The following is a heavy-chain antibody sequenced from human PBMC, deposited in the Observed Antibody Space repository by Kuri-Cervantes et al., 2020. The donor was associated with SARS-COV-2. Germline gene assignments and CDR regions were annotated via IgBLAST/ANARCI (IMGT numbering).Heavy chain of an antibody. Sequence: SAKVSCKASGGTFSSYAISWVRQAPGQGLEWMGGIIPIFGTANYAQKFQGRVTITRDTSASTAYMELSSLRSEDTAVYYCARGLSWTYGGAFDIWGQGTMVTVSS. D-gene: IGHD3/OR15-3a*01. CDR1: GGTFSSYA. CDR2: IIPIFGTA. V-gene: IGHV1-69*05. J-gene: IGHJ3*02. CDR3: ARGLSWTYGGAFDI.